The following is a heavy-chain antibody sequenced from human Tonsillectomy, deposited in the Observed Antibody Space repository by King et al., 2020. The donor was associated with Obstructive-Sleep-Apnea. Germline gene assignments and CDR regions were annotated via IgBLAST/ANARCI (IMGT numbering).Heavy chain of an antibody. CDR1: GFTFSNYG. CDR3: VKGPVGGSGDFQY. D-gene: IGHD3-10*01. J-gene: IGHJ1*01. Sequence: VQLVESGGTLVQPGGSLRLSCAGSGFTFSNYGMSWVRQAPGRGLEWVSSISESGETKNYGDSVKGRNTISRDNSKKTLSLEMNSLRAGDTAVYFCVKGPVGGSGDFQYWGQGTLVTVSS. V-gene: IGHV3-23*04. CDR2: ISESGETK.